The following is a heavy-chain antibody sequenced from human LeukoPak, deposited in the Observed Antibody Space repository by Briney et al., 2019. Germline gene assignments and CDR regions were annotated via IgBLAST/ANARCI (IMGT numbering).Heavy chain of an antibody. D-gene: IGHD1-26*01. Sequence: SETLSLTCAVYGGSFSGYYWSWIRQPPGKGLEWIGEINHSGSTNYNPSLKSRVTISVDTSKNQFSLKLSSVTAADTAVYYCARDATSIVGATTLWYFDLWGRGTLVTVSS. CDR2: INHSGST. CDR1: GGSFSGYY. V-gene: IGHV4-34*01. J-gene: IGHJ2*01. CDR3: ARDATSIVGATTLWYFDL.